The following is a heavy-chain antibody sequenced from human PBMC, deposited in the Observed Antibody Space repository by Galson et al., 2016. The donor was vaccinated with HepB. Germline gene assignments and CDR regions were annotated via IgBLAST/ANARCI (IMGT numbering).Heavy chain of an antibody. CDR2: IWYDGSNK. J-gene: IGHJ4*02. V-gene: IGHV3-33*01. D-gene: IGHD3-22*01. CDR1: GFTLSSYG. Sequence: SLRLSCAASGFTLSSYGMHWVRQAPGKGLEWVAVIWYDGSNKNYADSVKGRFTISRDNSENMLYLQMNSLRAEDTAVYYCVREPYFSDSSGYYRSPHFDLWGQGTLVTVSS. CDR3: VREPYFSDSSGYYRSPHFDL.